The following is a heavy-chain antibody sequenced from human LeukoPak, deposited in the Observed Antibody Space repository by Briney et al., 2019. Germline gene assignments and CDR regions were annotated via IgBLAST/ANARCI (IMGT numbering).Heavy chain of an antibody. Sequence: ASVKVSCKVSGYTLTELSMHWVRQAPGKGLEWMGGFDPEDGETIYAQKFQGRVTMTEDTSTDTAYMELSSLRSEDTAVYYCATRTSGSYPSSGFDPWGKGTTVTISS. V-gene: IGHV1-24*01. CDR2: FDPEDGET. J-gene: IGHJ6*04. D-gene: IGHD1-26*01. CDR3: ATRTSGSYPSSGFDP. CDR1: GYTLTELS.